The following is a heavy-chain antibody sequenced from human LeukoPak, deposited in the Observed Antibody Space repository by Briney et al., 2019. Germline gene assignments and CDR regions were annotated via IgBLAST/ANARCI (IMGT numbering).Heavy chain of an antibody. J-gene: IGHJ4*02. D-gene: IGHD3-10*01. V-gene: IGHV1-8*03. CDR2: MNPNSGNT. CDR1: GYTFTSYD. CDR3: ARGSAPWFGELYLLDY. Sequence: GSVTVSCKASGYTFTSYDINWVRQAPGQGLEWMGWMNPNSGNTGYAQKFQGRVTITRNTSISTAYMELSSLRSEDTAVYYCARGSAPWFGELYLLDYWGQGTLVTVSS.